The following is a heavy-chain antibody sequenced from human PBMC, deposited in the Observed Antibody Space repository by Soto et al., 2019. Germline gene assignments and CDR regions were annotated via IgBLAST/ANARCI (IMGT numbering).Heavy chain of an antibody. J-gene: IGHJ6*02. Sequence: QVQLVQSGVEVKKPGSSVKGSCKASGGTLNSYAIDWVRQAPGQGLEWMGGIIPIFGNTYYAQRLQGRVKLTADESTRTAYMELSTLTSEDTAVYYCARGTVTGSEYNFYYYGMDVWGQGTTVIVSS. V-gene: IGHV1-69*12. CDR3: ARGTVTGSEYNFYYYGMDV. CDR1: GGTLNSYA. CDR2: IIPIFGNT. D-gene: IGHD1-1*01.